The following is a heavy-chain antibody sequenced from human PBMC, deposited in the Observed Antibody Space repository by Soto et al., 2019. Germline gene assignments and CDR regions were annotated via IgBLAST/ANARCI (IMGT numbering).Heavy chain of an antibody. CDR2: ISGSGGST. Sequence: EVQLLESGGGLVQPGGSLRLSCAASGFTFSSHAMSWVRQAPGKGLEWVSAISGSGGSTYYADSVKGRFTISRDNSKNTLYLQMNSLRAEDTAVYYCAKDIEGEQGLGAYYYYMDVWGKGTTVTVSS. J-gene: IGHJ6*03. CDR3: AKDIEGEQGLGAYYYYMDV. CDR1: GFTFSSHA. D-gene: IGHD6-19*01. V-gene: IGHV3-23*01.